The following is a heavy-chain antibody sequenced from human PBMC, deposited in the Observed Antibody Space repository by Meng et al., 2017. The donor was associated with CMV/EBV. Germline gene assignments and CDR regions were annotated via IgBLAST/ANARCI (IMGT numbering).Heavy chain of an antibody. CDR3: VRSSGWSLFDY. CDR1: GFTFSDYY. V-gene: IGHV1-2*02. Sequence: QWQLGRSGAEMKKPGASVKVSCTTSGFTFSDYYIHWVRQAPGQGLEWMGWVNSNNDATNYARKFQGRVSMTRDTSISTAHMELSRLMSDDTAVYYCVRSSGWSLFDYWGQGTLVTVSS. D-gene: IGHD6-19*01. J-gene: IGHJ4*02. CDR2: VNSNNDAT.